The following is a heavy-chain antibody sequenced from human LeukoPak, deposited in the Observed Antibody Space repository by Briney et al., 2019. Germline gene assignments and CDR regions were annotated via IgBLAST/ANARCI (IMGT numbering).Heavy chain of an antibody. CDR3: ARSGYYGSGSYHPRNWFDP. J-gene: IGHJ5*02. Sequence: SEPLSLTCAVYGGSFSGYYWSWIRQPPGKGLEWIGEITHSGSTNYNPSLKSRVTISVDASKNQFTLTLSSVTAADTAVYYCARSGYYGSGSYHPRNWFDPWGQGTLVTVSS. D-gene: IGHD3-10*01. V-gene: IGHV4-34*01. CDR2: ITHSGST. CDR1: GGSFSGYY.